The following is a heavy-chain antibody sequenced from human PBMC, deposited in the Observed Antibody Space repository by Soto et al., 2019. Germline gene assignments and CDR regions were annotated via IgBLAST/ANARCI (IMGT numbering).Heavy chain of an antibody. Sequence: GGSLRLSCAASGFTFSSYAMSWVRQAPGKGLEWVSAISGSGGSTYYADSVKGRFTISRDNSKNTLYLQMNSLRAEDTAVYYCAKDSPLTGYYSVSGVFDYWGQGTLVTVSS. CDR2: ISGSGGST. J-gene: IGHJ4*02. V-gene: IGHV3-23*01. D-gene: IGHD3-9*01. CDR3: AKDSPLTGYYSVSGVFDY. CDR1: GFTFSSYA.